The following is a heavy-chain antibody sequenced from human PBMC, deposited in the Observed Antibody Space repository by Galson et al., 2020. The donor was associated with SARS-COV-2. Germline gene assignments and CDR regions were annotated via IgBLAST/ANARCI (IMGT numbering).Heavy chain of an antibody. CDR3: GRSNYYHLGMDV. V-gene: IGHV1-18*01. Sequence: ASVKVSCKASGYIFSDYGVNWVRQAPGQGLEWLGWISAYNDNTHYAQKFQDRVTMTTDTSTTKVYMELRSLRSDDTAVYYCGRSNYYHLGMDVWGQGATVTVSS. CDR2: ISAYNDNT. J-gene: IGHJ6*02. CDR1: GYIFSDYG.